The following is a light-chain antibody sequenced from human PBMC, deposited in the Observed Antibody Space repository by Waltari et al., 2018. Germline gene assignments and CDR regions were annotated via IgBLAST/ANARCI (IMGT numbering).Light chain of an antibody. CDR2: TNN. J-gene: IGLJ1*01. CDR3: AAWDDSLNGFYV. V-gene: IGLV1-44*01. CDR1: RSNIGSNT. Sequence: QSVLTQPPSASGTPGQRVTISCSGSRSNIGSNTVNWYQQLPGTAPKLLIYTNNQWPSGVPDRFSGSKSGTSASLAISGLQSEDEADYYCAAWDDSLNGFYVFGTGTKVTVL.